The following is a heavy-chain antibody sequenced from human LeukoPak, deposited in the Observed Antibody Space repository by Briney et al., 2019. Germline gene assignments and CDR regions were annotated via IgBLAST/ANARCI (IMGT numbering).Heavy chain of an antibody. V-gene: IGHV3-30*18. D-gene: IGHD3-10*01. Sequence: GGTLRLSCAASGFTFSSYGMHWVRHAPGKGLEGVDVISYDGSNKYYAGSVKGRVTISRENSKNTLYLQMNSLRAEDTAVYYCAKDRQYYYGSGILDYWGQGTLVTVSS. CDR3: AKDRQYYYGSGILDY. CDR2: ISYDGSNK. J-gene: IGHJ4*02. CDR1: GFTFSSYG.